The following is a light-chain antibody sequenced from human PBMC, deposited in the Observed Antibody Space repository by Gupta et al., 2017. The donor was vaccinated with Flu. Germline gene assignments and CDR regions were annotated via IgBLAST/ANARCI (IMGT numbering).Light chain of an antibody. CDR2: KAS. Sequence: PSTLSASVAERVTITCRASQNINRWLAWYQQKPGKVPNLLMYKASTVESGVPSRFSGSGSGTEFTLTINSRQPEDFANYYCQQEVNDFPTFGQGTKVEIK. CDR3: QQEVNDFPT. J-gene: IGKJ2*01. CDR1: QNINRW. V-gene: IGKV1-5*03.